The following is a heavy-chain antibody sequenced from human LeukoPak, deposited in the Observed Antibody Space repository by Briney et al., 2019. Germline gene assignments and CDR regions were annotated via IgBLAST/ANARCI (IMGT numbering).Heavy chain of an antibody. D-gene: IGHD2-2*01. V-gene: IGHV4-39*01. CDR1: GDSFSSSSYY. CDR2: IYYSGST. Sequence: SETLSLTCTVSGDSFSSSSYYWGWIRQPPGKGLEWIGNIYYSGSTYYNPSLKSRVTISVDTSKNQFSLKLSSVTAADTAVYYCVRQSCTSTSCNAFYGMDVWGQGTSATVSS. CDR3: VRQSCTSTSCNAFYGMDV. J-gene: IGHJ6*02.